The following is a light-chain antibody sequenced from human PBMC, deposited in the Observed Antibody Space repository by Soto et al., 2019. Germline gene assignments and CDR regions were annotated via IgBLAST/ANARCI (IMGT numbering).Light chain of an antibody. V-gene: IGLV1-40*01. CDR2: ANI. CDR1: NTNIGAGFD. CDR3: QSYDSSLSAWKV. Sequence: QSVLTQPPPVSGAPGPGGSISCTGGNTNIGAGFDVNWYPQLPGTAPKLLIYANINRPSGVPDRFSGSKSGASAFLVITGLQAEDEADYYCQSYDSSLSAWKVFGGGTKLTVL. J-gene: IGLJ3*02.